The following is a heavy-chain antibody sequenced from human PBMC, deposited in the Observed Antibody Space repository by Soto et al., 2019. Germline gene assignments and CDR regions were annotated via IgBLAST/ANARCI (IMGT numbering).Heavy chain of an antibody. CDR1: GFIFSDYY. CDR2: ISGNGRII. V-gene: IGHV3-11*01. Sequence: QVQLVESGGGLVKPGGSLRLACATSGFIFSDYYMHWIRQAPGKGLEWLSFISGNGRIIQYADSAKGRFPISRDNAQNSLYLHMNSVLAEDTALYFCARDFDADSRTDLDYWGQGTMVTVSS. D-gene: IGHD4-17*01. CDR3: ARDFDADSRTDLDY. J-gene: IGHJ4*02.